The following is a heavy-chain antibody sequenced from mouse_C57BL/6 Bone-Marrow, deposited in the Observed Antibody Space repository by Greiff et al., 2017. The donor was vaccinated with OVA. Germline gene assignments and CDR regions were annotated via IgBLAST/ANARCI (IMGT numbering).Heavy chain of an antibody. D-gene: IGHD1-1*01. CDR3: AKTEVYGSSPGAMDY. Sequence: QVQLQQSGAELMKPGASVKLSCKATGYTFTGYWIEWVKQRPGHGLEWIGEILPGSGSTNYNEKFKGKATFTADTSSNTAYMQLSSLTSEDSAVYYCAKTEVYGSSPGAMDYWGQGTSVTVSS. CDR1: GYTFTGYW. V-gene: IGHV1-9*01. J-gene: IGHJ4*01. CDR2: ILPGSGST.